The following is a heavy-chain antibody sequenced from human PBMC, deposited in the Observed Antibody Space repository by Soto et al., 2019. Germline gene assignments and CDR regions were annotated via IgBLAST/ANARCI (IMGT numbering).Heavy chain of an antibody. Sequence: GGSLRLSCAASGFTFSSYAMSWVRQAPGKGLEWVSAISGSGGSTYYADSVKGRFTISRDNSKNTLYLQMNSLRAEDTAVYYCAKLRAGSGLRADAFDIWGQGTMVTVSS. CDR2: ISGSGGST. D-gene: IGHD3-10*01. J-gene: IGHJ3*02. CDR3: AKLRAGSGLRADAFDI. CDR1: GFTFSSYA. V-gene: IGHV3-23*01.